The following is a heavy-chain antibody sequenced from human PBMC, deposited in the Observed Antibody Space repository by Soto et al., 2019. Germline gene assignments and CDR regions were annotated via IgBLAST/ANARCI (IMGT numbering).Heavy chain of an antibody. CDR3: MRGGWGDSPIDY. CDR1: GASVSSATHY. V-gene: IGHV4-61*01. Sequence: SETLSLTCTVSGASVSSATHYWNWIRQPPGKPLEWIGYIYYSGTTNYNPSLRSRVTISLDRSNDQSSLKLSSVTAADTAVYYCMRGGWGDSPIDYWGQGTQVTVSS. CDR2: IYYSGTT. D-gene: IGHD1-26*01. J-gene: IGHJ4*02.